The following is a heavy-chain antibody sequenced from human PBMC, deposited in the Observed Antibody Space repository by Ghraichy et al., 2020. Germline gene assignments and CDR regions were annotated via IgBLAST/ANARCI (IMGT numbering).Heavy chain of an antibody. J-gene: IGHJ4*02. Sequence: SGPTLVKPTQTLTLTCTFSGFSLSTSGVGVGWIRQPPGKALEWLALIYWDDDKRYSPSLKSRLTITKDTSKNQVVLTMTNMDPVDTATYYCAHRLITLRYDFWSWGFDYWGQGTLVTVSS. V-gene: IGHV2-5*02. CDR3: AHRLITLRYDFWSWGFDY. D-gene: IGHD3-3*01. CDR2: IYWDDDK. CDR1: GFSLSTSGVG.